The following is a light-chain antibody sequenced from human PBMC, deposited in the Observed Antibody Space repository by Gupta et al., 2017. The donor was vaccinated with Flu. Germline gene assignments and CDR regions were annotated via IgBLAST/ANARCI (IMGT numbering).Light chain of an antibody. CDR3: MQGAHWPWA. J-gene: IGKJ1*01. CDR1: QGLVYSDGNTY. V-gene: IGKV2-30*01. CDR2: LVS. Sequence: DVVMTQSPLSLPVTLGQPASISCRSSQGLVYSDGNTYLHWFQQRPGQSPRRLIHLVSHRESGVPDRFSGSGSGTDFTLKISRVEAEDVGIYFCMQGAHWPWAFGQGTTVEIK.